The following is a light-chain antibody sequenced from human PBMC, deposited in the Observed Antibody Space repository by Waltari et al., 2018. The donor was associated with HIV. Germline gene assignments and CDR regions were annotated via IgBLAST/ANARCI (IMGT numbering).Light chain of an antibody. CDR1: QGVGSK. CDR3: QQYNNWPLT. J-gene: IGKJ4*01. Sequence: EILMTQSPATVSVSLEERATLACRASQGVGSKLSWYQQKPGQAPRLLLYGASTRAPAFPARFIGTGFETDFTLSISSLQSEYFALYYCQQYNNWPLTFGGGTKVQI. CDR2: GAS. V-gene: IGKV3-15*01.